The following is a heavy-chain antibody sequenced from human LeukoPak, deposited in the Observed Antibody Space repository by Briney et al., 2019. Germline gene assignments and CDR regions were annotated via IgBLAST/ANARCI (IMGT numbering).Heavy chain of an antibody. V-gene: IGHV4-34*01. D-gene: IGHD5-24*01. CDR1: GGSISSYY. CDR3: ARAGRDGYNYGAFDI. Sequence: SETLSLTCTVSGGSISSYYWSWIRQPPGKGLEWIGEINHSGSTNYNPSLKSRVTISVDTSKNQFSLKLSSVTAADTAVYYCARAGRDGYNYGAFDIWGQGTMVTVSS. J-gene: IGHJ3*02. CDR2: INHSGST.